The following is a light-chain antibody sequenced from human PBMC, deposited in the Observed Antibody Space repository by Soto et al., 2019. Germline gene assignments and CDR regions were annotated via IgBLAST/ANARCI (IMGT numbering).Light chain of an antibody. CDR3: QQYMSSVT. V-gene: IGKV3-20*01. Sequence: EIVLTQSPGSLSLSPGQRATLSCRASQSVDTTFFAWYQKKPGQAPRLLIYGASKRATGIPDRFSGSGSGSDFTLIIITLEPEDFAVYYCQQYMSSVTFGQGTKVEIK. CDR2: GAS. CDR1: QSVDTTF. J-gene: IGKJ1*01.